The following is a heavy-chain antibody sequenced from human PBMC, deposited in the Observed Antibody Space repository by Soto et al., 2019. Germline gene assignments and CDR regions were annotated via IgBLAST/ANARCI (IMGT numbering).Heavy chain of an antibody. V-gene: IGHV1-69*04. CDR1: GGTFSSYT. CDR3: ARDLRGPGHDY. D-gene: IGHD3-10*01. CDR2: IIPILGIA. Sequence: GASVKVSCEACGGTFSSYTISWVRQAPGQGLEWMGRIIPILGIANYAQKFQGRVTITADKSTSTAYMELSSLRSEDTAVYYCARDLRGPGHDYWGQGTLVTVSS. J-gene: IGHJ4*02.